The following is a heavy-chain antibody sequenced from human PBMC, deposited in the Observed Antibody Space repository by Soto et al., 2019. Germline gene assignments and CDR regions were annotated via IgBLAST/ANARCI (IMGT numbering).Heavy chain of an antibody. CDR1: GYTFTNYA. D-gene: IGHD3-22*01. CDR2: INAGNGNT. V-gene: IGHV1-3*01. CDR3: ARGDYYDIHDY. Sequence: QVQLVQSGAEVKKPGASVKVSCKASGYTFTNYAMHVVRQAPGQTLEWMGWINAGNGNTKSSQKFQGRVTITRDTSASTAYMELNSLRSEDTSVYSCARGDYYDIHDYWGQGTLVTVSS. J-gene: IGHJ4*02.